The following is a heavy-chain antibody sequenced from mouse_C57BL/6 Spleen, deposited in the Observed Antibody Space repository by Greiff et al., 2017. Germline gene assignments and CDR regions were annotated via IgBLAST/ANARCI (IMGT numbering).Heavy chain of an antibody. Sequence: EVQLQQSGPELVKPGASVKMSCKASGYTFTDYYMHWVKQRPGQSLEWIGNIDPTNSGTNYNQKFKGKATLTVDKSSSTAYMQLRSLTSEDSAVYYCARAGGYPYYFDVWGQGTTLTVSS. V-gene: IGHV1-22*01. CDR1: GYTFTDYY. D-gene: IGHD1-1*02. CDR2: IDPTNSGT. CDR3: ARAGGYPYYFDV. J-gene: IGHJ2*01.